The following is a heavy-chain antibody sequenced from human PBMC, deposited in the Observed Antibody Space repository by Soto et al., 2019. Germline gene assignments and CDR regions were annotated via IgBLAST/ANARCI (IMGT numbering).Heavy chain of an antibody. Sequence: EVQLVESGGGLVKPGGSLRLSCGASGCTFSSYSMNWVRQAPGKGLEWVSSISSSSSYIYYADSVKGRFTISRDNAKNSLYLQMNSLRAEDTAVYYCARDKVVPAAKPYYYYGMDVWGQGTTVTVSS. CDR2: ISSSSSYI. J-gene: IGHJ6*02. D-gene: IGHD2-2*01. CDR3: ARDKVVPAAKPYYYYGMDV. CDR1: GCTFSSYS. V-gene: IGHV3-21*01.